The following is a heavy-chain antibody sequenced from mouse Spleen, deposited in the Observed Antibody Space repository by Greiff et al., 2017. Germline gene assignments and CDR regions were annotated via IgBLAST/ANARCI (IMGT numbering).Heavy chain of an antibody. J-gene: IGHJ3*01. CDR2: IDPANGNT. D-gene: IGHD3-1*01. V-gene: IGHV14-3*01. CDR3: ASGSSGYAWFAY. CDR1: GFNIKNTY. Sequence: EVMLVESVAELVRPGASVKLSCTASGFNIKNTYMHWVKQRPEQGLEWIGRIDPANGNTKYAPKFQGKATITADTSSNTAYLQLSSLTSEDTAIYYCASGSSGYAWFAYWGQGTLVTVSA.